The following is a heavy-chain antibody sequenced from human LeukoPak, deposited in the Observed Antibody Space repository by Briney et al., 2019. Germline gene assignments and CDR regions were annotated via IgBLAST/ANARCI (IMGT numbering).Heavy chain of an antibody. CDR1: GITVSSNY. Sequence: GGSLTLSCAASGITVSSNYMNWVRQAPGKGLEWVSVIYSGGNTYYADSVKGRFTISRDNSKNTLHLQMNTLRAEDTAVYYCARDRDGIGDAFDIWGQGTMVTVSS. D-gene: IGHD2-21*01. J-gene: IGHJ3*02. CDR2: IYSGGNT. CDR3: ARDRDGIGDAFDI. V-gene: IGHV3-66*01.